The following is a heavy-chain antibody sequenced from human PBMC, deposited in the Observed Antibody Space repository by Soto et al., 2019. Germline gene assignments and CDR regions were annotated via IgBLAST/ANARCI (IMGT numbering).Heavy chain of an antibody. CDR1: GFTFSSYS. CDR3: ARAPVYYYDSSGYYSDY. D-gene: IGHD3-22*01. CDR2: ISSSSSYI. J-gene: IGHJ4*02. Sequence: GGSLRLSCAASGFTFSSYSMNWVRQAPGKGLEWVSSISSSSSYIYYADSVKGRFTISRDNAKNSLYLQMNSLRAEDTAVYYCARAPVYYYDSSGYYSDYWGQGTLVTVS. V-gene: IGHV3-21*01.